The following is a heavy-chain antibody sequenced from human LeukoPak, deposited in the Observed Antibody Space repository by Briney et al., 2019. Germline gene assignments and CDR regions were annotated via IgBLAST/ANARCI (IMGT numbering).Heavy chain of an antibody. V-gene: IGHV4-61*02. D-gene: IGHD3-3*01. J-gene: IGHJ5*02. CDR1: GGSISSGSFY. CDR3: ARERRYDFWSGLGYNWFDP. Sequence: PSETLSLTCTVSGGSISSGSFYWSWIRQPAGKGLEWIGRIYTSGSTNYNPSLKSRVTISVDTSKNQFSLKLSSVTAADTAVYYCARERRYDFWSGLGYNWFDPWAREPWSPSPQ. CDR2: IYTSGST.